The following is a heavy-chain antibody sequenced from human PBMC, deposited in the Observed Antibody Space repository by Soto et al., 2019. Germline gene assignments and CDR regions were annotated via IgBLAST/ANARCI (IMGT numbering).Heavy chain of an antibody. V-gene: IGHV5-51*01. J-gene: IGHJ6*02. Sequence: GESLKISCKGSGYSFTSYWIGWVRQMPGKGLEWMGIIYPGDSDTRYSPSFQGQVTISADKSISTAYLQWSSLKASDTAMYYCARSADIVATTVSTRYYYYYGMDVRGQGTTVTVSS. D-gene: IGHD5-12*01. CDR3: ARSADIVATTVSTRYYYYYGMDV. CDR2: IYPGDSDT. CDR1: GYSFTSYW.